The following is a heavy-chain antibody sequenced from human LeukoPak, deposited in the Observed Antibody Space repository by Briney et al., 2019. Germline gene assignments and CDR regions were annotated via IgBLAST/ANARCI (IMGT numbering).Heavy chain of an antibody. CDR2: IYYTGTT. D-gene: IGHD5-24*01. Sequence: PSETLSLTCIVSGGSISSGTYYWGWIRQPPGKGLEWIGSIYYTGTTNYNPSLKSRAAISVDTSKNQFSLKLTSVTAADTAVYYCVRDKRDGTRPSSERFDYWGQGTLVTVSS. CDR1: GGSISSGTYY. J-gene: IGHJ4*02. V-gene: IGHV4-39*07. CDR3: VRDKRDGTRPSSERFDY.